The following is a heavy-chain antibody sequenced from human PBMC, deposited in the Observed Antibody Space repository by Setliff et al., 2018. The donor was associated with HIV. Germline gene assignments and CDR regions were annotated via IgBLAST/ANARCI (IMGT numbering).Heavy chain of an antibody. CDR1: GYTFTSYG. D-gene: IGHD1-26*01. CDR3: ARGRGQGELQGGGSDDY. Sequence: VASVKVSCKASGYTFTSYGISWVRQAPGQGLEWMGWISAYNGNTNYAQKLQGRVTMTTDTSTSTAYMELRSLRSDDTGGYYCARGRGQGELQGGGSDDYRGQGTLVTVSS. V-gene: IGHV1-18*01. CDR2: ISAYNGNT. J-gene: IGHJ4*02.